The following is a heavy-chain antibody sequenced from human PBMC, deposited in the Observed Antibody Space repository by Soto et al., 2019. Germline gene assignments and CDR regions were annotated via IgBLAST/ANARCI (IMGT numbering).Heavy chain of an antibody. CDR1: SFIVENFG. Sequence: HACCLRISFASCSFIVENFGMSWVRQAPGKGLEWISSISGSGFKKYYADSVKGRFTISRDNSKNTLYLQLNSLRAEDTAVYHCAKDFYYASGSLHAFDIWGQGTMVTVSS. J-gene: IGHJ3*02. D-gene: IGHD3-10*01. CDR2: ISGSGFKK. CDR3: AKDFYYASGSLHAFDI. V-gene: IGHV3-23*01.